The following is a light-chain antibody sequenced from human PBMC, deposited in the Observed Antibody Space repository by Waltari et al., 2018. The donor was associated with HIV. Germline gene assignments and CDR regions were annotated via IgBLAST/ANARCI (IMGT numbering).Light chain of an antibody. CDR1: STDVGGYTL. J-gene: IGLJ3*02. V-gene: IGLV2-23*02. CDR3: CSYAGRNTGV. CDR2: EVS. Sequence: QSALTQPASVSGSPGQSITIPCTGTSTDVGGYTLVSWYQQHPGKAPRPIIDEVSKRPSGVSDRFSGSKSGNTASLTISGLQAGDEGEYYCCSYAGRNTGVFGGGTKLTVL.